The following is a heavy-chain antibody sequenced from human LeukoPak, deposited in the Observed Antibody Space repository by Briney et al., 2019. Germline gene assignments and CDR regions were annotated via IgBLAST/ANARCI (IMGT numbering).Heavy chain of an antibody. Sequence: SETLSLTCTVSGGSISSGDYYWSWIRQPPGKGLEWIGYIYYSGSTYYNPSLKSRVTISVDTSKNQFSLKLGSVTAADTAVYYCARVWSGYEAFDIWGQGTMVTVSS. CDR2: IYYSGST. CDR1: GGSISSGDYY. J-gene: IGHJ3*02. D-gene: IGHD3-3*01. CDR3: ARVWSGYEAFDI. V-gene: IGHV4-30-4*08.